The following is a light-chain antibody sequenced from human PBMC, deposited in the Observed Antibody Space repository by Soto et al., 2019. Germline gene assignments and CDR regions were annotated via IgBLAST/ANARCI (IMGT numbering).Light chain of an antibody. CDR1: QGISSY. CDR3: QQLNTYPRS. V-gene: IGKV1-9*01. CDR2: AAS. Sequence: DIQLTQSPSFLSASVGDRVTITCRARQGISSYLVWYQQKPGKAPMVLIYAASTLQNGVPSRFSGGGSGTEFTLSISNLQPEHFATYSCQQLNTYPRSFGQVTKVEI. J-gene: IGKJ1*01.